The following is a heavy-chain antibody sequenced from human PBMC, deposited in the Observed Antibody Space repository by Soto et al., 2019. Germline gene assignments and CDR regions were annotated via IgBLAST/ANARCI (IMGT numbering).Heavy chain of an antibody. CDR2: IIPIFGTT. D-gene: IGHD6-13*01. CDR3: ASDRPPSTFRSSLPVDYWCDP. V-gene: IGHV1-69*06. Sequence: QVQLVQSGAEVKKPGSSVKVSCKASGGTFSSYAISWVRQAPGQGLEWMGGIIPIFGTTNYAQNPQGRVTITALKSTGTASRALGSPRPEDTAVYYCASDRPPSTFRSSLPVDYWCDPWGRGTLVTVSS. J-gene: IGHJ5*02. CDR1: GGTFSSYA.